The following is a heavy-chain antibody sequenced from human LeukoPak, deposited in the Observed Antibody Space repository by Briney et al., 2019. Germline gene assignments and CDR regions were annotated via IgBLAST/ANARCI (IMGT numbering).Heavy chain of an antibody. CDR1: GGSISSYY. Sequence: SETLSLTCTVSGGSISSYYWSWIRQPPGKGLEWIGYIYYSGSTNYNPSLKSRVTISVDTSKNQFSLKLSSVTAADTAVYYCARVSWSGYPDYWGQGTLVTVSS. D-gene: IGHD3-3*01. J-gene: IGHJ4*02. CDR2: IYYSGST. CDR3: ARVSWSGYPDY. V-gene: IGHV4-59*01.